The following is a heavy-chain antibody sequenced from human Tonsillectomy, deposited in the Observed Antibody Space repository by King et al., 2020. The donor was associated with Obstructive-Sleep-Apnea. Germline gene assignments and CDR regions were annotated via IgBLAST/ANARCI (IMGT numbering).Heavy chain of an antibody. CDR3: ARVDQFYLDY. CDR2: INHSGST. V-gene: IGHV4-34*01. Sequence: VQLQQWGAGLLKPSETLSLTCAVYGGSFSGYYWSWIRQPPGKGLEWIGEINHSGSTNYNPSLKSRVTISVDTSKNQFSLKLSSVTAADTAVYYCARVDQFYLDYWGQGTLVTVS. J-gene: IGHJ4*02. CDR1: GGSFSGYY.